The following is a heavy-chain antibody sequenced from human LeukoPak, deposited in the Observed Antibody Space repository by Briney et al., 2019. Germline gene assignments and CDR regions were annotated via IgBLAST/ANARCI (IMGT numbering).Heavy chain of an antibody. D-gene: IGHD2/OR15-2a*01. V-gene: IGHV3-33*01. CDR1: GFTFSSYG. Sequence: TGGSLRLSCAASGFTFSSYGMHWVRQAPGKGLEWVALIWCDGSNKYYTDSVKGRLTISRDNSKNTLYLQMNSLRAEDTAIYYCAREGPRGNSQFDYWGQGTLVTVSS. J-gene: IGHJ4*02. CDR3: AREGPRGNSQFDY. CDR2: IWCDGSNK.